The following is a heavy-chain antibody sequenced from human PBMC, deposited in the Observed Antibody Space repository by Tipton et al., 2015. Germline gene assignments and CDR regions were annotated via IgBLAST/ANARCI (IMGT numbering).Heavy chain of an antibody. CDR3: ARTLPTSMEIDP. Sequence: TLSLTCTVSGDSVGSGGYYWSWIRQPPGKGLEWIGYIYYIGSTNYNPSLKSRVTISVDTSKNQFSLKLSSVTAADTAVYYCARTLPTSMEIDPWGQGTLVTVSS. V-gene: IGHV4-61*08. CDR1: GDSVGSGGYY. D-gene: IGHD1-1*01. CDR2: IYYIGST. J-gene: IGHJ5*02.